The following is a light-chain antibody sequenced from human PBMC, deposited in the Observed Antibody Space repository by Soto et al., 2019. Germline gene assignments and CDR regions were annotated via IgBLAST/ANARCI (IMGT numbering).Light chain of an antibody. Sequence: EIVLTQSPGTLSLSPGEGATLSCRASRSVSSSYLAWYQQKPGQAPRLLIYGASGRATGIPDRFSGSGSRTDFTLTISRLEPEDFAVYYCQHYGSSPPYTFGQGTKLEIK. V-gene: IGKV3-20*01. CDR1: RSVSSSY. CDR2: GAS. CDR3: QHYGSSPPYT. J-gene: IGKJ2*01.